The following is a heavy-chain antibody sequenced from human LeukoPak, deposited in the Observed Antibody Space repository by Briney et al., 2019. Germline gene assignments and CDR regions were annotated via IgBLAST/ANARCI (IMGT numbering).Heavy chain of an antibody. V-gene: IGHV1-18*01. J-gene: IGHJ3*02. D-gene: IGHD4-17*01. CDR2: ISAYNGNT. CDR1: GYTFTSYG. Sequence: ASVKVSCKASGYTFTSYGISWVRQAPGQGLEWMGWISAYNGNTNYAQKLQGRVTTTTDTSTSTAYMELRSLRSDDTAVYYCARDHLASYGDSPDAFDIWGQGTMVTVSS. CDR3: ARDHLASYGDSPDAFDI.